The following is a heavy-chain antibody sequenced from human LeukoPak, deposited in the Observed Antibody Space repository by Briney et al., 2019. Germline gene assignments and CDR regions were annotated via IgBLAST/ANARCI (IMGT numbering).Heavy chain of an antibody. J-gene: IGHJ4*02. Sequence: ASVKVSCRASGYTFTSYDINWVRQATGQGLEWMGWMNLNSSNTGYAQKFQGRVAITQNTSISTAYMELRSLRSEDTAVYYCAREVYYDSSGYYNWGQGTLVTVSS. CDR1: GYTFTSYD. D-gene: IGHD3-22*01. CDR2: MNLNSSNT. CDR3: AREVYYDSSGYYN. V-gene: IGHV1-8*03.